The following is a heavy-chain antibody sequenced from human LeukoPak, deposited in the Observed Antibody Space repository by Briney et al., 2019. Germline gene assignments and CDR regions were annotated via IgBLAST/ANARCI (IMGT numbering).Heavy chain of an antibody. Sequence: PSETLSLTCGVSGVSFSGYYWSWIRQAPGKGPEGIGEISHTGRTAYNPSLKSRVTISLDTSKNQFSLKLTFVSAADTAVYYCTRTSPGIPLDYWGQGTLVTVSS. J-gene: IGHJ4*02. CDR1: GVSFSGYY. CDR3: TRTSPGIPLDY. CDR2: ISHTGRT. V-gene: IGHV4-34*01. D-gene: IGHD1-26*01.